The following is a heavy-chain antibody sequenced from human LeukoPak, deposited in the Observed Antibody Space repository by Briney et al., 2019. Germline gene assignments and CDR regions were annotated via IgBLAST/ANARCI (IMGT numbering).Heavy chain of an antibody. CDR3: ARGARDTYDSSGYYDP. J-gene: IGHJ5*02. V-gene: IGHV1-18*01. CDR1: GYTFTIYG. CDR2: ISAYNGNT. Sequence: ASVKVSCKASGYTFTIYGISWVRQAPGQGLEWMGWISAYNGNTNYAQKLQGRVTMTTDTSTSTAYMELRSLRSDDTAVYYCARGARDTYDSSGYYDPWGQGTLVTVSS. D-gene: IGHD3-22*01.